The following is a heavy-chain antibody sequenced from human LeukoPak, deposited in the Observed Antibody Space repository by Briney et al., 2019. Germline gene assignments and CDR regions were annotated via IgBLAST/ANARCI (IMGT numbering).Heavy chain of an antibody. V-gene: IGHV3-74*01. CDR1: AFTFSTYW. Sequence: GGSLRLSCAASAFTFSTYWMHWVRQAPGKGLMWVSRINNDGSSTTYSDSVKGRFSITRDNAKNTLYLQMNSLRAEDTAVYYCAIIHGDSSPSWGQGTLVTVSS. D-gene: IGHD3-22*01. CDR3: AIIHGDSSPS. J-gene: IGHJ5*02. CDR2: INNDGSST.